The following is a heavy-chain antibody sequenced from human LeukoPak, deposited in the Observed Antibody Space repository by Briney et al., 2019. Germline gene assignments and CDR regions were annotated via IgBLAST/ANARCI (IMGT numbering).Heavy chain of an antibody. Sequence: SVKVSCKASGGTFSSYTISWVRQAPGQGLEWMGRIIPILGIANYAQKLQGRVTITADKSTSTAYMELSSLRSEDTAVYYCARFTYSNYGDWFDPWGQGTLVTVSS. CDR3: ARFTYSNYGDWFDP. V-gene: IGHV1-69*02. CDR2: IIPILGIA. CDR1: GGTFSSYT. J-gene: IGHJ5*02. D-gene: IGHD4-11*01.